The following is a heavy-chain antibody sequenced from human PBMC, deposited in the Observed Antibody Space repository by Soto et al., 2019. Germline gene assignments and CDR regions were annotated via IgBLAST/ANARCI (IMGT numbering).Heavy chain of an antibody. CDR2: ISASGGST. CDR3: AKQSGLFLLGYFYD. D-gene: IGHD3-22*01. J-gene: IGHJ4*02. Sequence: EVQLLESGGGLVQPGGSLRLSCAASGFTFSRYAMSWVRQAPGKGLEWVSGISASGGSTKYGDSVKGRFTISRDNSNNTLFLQMNSLRAEDTAVYYCAKQSGLFLLGYFYDWGQGTLVTVSA. CDR1: GFTFSRYA. V-gene: IGHV3-23*01.